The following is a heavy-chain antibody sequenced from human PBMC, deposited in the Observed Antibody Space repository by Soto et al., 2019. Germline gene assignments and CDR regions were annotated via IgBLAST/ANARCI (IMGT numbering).Heavy chain of an antibody. V-gene: IGHV1-18*01. J-gene: IGHJ4*02. CDR3: ARGGTPIDS. CDR2: ISAYNGNT. CDR1: GYTFTNFG. Sequence: QVQLVQSGAEVKKPGASVKVSCKASGYTFTNFGLSWVRQAPGQGLAWVGWISAYNGNTNYAQNFQGRVTMTTATSTSTAYMELRSLRSEDTAVYYCARGGTPIDSGGQGTRVTVSS. D-gene: IGHD3-16*01.